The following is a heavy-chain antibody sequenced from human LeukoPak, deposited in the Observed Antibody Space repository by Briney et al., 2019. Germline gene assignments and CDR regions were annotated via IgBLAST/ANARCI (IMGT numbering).Heavy chain of an antibody. CDR3: ARGLPRTYYSYYYGMDV. D-gene: IGHD1-1*01. Sequence: SETLSLTCAVYGGSFSGYYWSWIRQPPGKGLEWIGEINHSGSTYYNPSLKSRVTISVDTSKNQFSLKLSSVTAADTAVYYCARGLPRTYYSYYYGMDVWGQGTTVTVSS. CDR2: INHSGST. CDR1: GGSFSGYY. J-gene: IGHJ6*02. V-gene: IGHV4-34*01.